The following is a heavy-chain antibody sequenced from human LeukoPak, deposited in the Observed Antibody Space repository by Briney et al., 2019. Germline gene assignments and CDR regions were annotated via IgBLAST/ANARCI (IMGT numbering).Heavy chain of an antibody. CDR1: GFSLSTSGVG. J-gene: IGHJ4*02. V-gene: IGHV2-5*02. Sequence: SGPTLVKPTQTLTLTCTFSGFSLSTSGVGVAWIRQPPGKALEWLSFIYWDDDKRYSPSLKSRLTIPKDTSKNQVVLKMTNMDPVDTATYYCAHKHTTMVYFDFWGQGTLVTVSS. D-gene: IGHD5-18*01. CDR2: IYWDDDK. CDR3: AHKHTTMVYFDF.